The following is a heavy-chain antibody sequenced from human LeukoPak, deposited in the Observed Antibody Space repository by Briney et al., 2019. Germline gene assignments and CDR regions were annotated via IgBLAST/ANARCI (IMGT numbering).Heavy chain of an antibody. D-gene: IGHD5-24*01. Sequence: SETLSLTCTVSGASISSYYWSWIRQPPGKGLEWIGYLYYSGTTNYNPSLKSRVTISLDTSRNQFSLKLNSVTAADTAVYYCATRRDGYSSVYYGMDVWGQGTTVTVS. CDR2: LYYSGTT. CDR1: GASISSYY. J-gene: IGHJ6*02. V-gene: IGHV4-59*01. CDR3: ATRRDGYSSVYYGMDV.